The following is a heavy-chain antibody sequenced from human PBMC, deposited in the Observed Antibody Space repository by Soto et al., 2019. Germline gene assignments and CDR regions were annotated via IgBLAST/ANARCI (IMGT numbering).Heavy chain of an antibody. Sequence: ELQLVESGGGLVQPGGSLRLSCAASGFSVSINYVNWVRQAPGKGLEWVSVIYSGGTTHYADSVKGRFTISRDTSKNTLYRQMNSLRVEDTAVYYCAGDSTDGDFVDAFDVWGKGTMVTVSS. D-gene: IGHD4-17*01. J-gene: IGHJ3*01. CDR1: GFSVSINY. CDR3: AGDSTDGDFVDAFDV. CDR2: IYSGGTT. V-gene: IGHV3-66*01.